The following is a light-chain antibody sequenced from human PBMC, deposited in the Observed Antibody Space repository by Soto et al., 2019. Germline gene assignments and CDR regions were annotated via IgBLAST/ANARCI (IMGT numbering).Light chain of an antibody. J-gene: IGKJ5*01. CDR2: GAS. V-gene: IGKV3D-15*01. Sequence: EIVLTQSPGTLSLSPGERATLSFGASQSVSSSYLAWYQQKPGQAPRLLIYGASSRATGIPARFSGSGSGTEFTLTISSLQSEDFAVYYCQQYNNWPPVTFGQGTRLEIK. CDR1: QSVSSSY. CDR3: QQYNNWPPVT.